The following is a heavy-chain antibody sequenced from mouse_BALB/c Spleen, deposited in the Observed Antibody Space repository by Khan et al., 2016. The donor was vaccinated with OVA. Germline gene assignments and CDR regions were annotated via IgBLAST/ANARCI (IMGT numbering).Heavy chain of an antibody. CDR1: GFSLTSYG. Sequence: QVQLKESGPGLVAPSQSLSITCTVSGFSLTSYGIHWVRQPPGKGLEWLVVIWSDGSTNYNSVLKSRLSISKDNSKSQVFLKMNSLHTDDTAIYYCARWFDGYSSLYAMDYWGQGTSVTVPS. J-gene: IGHJ4*01. CDR2: IWSDGST. D-gene: IGHD2-3*01. V-gene: IGHV2-6*02. CDR3: ARWFDGYSSLYAMDY.